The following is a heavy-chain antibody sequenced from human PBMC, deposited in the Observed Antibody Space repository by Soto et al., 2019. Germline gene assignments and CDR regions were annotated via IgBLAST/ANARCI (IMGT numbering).Heavy chain of an antibody. CDR2: MKSWTYGETK. V-gene: IGHV3-15*07. CDR1: GFAFTNGW. Sequence: EIQLVESGGGSVKPGGSPRLSCAASGFAFTNGWMNWVRQAPGKGLEWVGRMKSWTYGETKDYAAAVQCRFTISRDDSKATSCLQMHTPKTEDTGVYYCTVQAEYFKSIARAVWGQGTPVTVSS. CDR3: TVQAEYFKSIARAV. J-gene: IGHJ6*02. D-gene: IGHD2-2*01.